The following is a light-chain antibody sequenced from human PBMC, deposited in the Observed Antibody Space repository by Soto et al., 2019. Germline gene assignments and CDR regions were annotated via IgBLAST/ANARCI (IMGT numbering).Light chain of an antibody. Sequence: QSALTQPASVSGSPGQSITISCTGTSSDVGSYNLVSWYQQHPGTAPKLMIYEGSKRPSGVSNRFSGSKSGNTASLTISGLQAEYEADYYCCSYAGSSTYVFGTGTKVTVL. CDR3: CSYAGSSTYV. V-gene: IGLV2-23*01. CDR2: EGS. CDR1: SSDVGSYNL. J-gene: IGLJ1*01.